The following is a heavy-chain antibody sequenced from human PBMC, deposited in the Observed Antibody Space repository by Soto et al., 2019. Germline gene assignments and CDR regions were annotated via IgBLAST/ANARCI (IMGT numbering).Heavy chain of an antibody. CDR2: IYHSGST. V-gene: IGHV4-38-2*01. CDR1: GDSISSGGYS. J-gene: IGHJ6*01. Sequence: SETLSLTCAVSGDSISSGGYSWSWIRQPPGKGLEWIGCIYHSGSTYYNASLKSRVTISVDTSKNQFSLKLTSVTDADTAVYYCASGIDFYYAMDVWGQGTTVTVSS. CDR3: ASGIDFYYAMDV.